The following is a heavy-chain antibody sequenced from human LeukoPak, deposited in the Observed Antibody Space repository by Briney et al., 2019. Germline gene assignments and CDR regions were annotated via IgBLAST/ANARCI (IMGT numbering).Heavy chain of an antibody. V-gene: IGHV3-13*01. CDR1: GFTFSSYD. CDR3: ARDRTYYDFWSGYYIPHGRHYYGMDV. D-gene: IGHD3-3*01. CDR2: IGTAGDT. Sequence: GGSLRLSCAASGFTFSSYDMHWVRQATGKGLEWVSAIGTAGDTYYPGSVKGRFTISRENAKNSLYLQMNSLRAEDTAVYYCARDRTYYDFWSGYYIPHGRHYYGMDVWGQGTTVTVSS. J-gene: IGHJ6*02.